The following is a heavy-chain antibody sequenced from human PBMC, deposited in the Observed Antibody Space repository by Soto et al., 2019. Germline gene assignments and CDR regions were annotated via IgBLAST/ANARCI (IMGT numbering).Heavy chain of an antibody. CDR1: GFTFNNYA. D-gene: IGHD2-8*01. CDR3: AKVRLTDYLRYAPHL. V-gene: IGHV3-23*01. J-gene: IGHJ3*01. Sequence: EVQLLESGGGLVQPGGSLRLACAASGFTFNNYAMNWVRQAPGRGLEWVSIISPNGDSTYYADSVKGRFTISRDNSKNTVFLQMNSLRAKDTAIYFCAKVRLTDYLRYAPHLWGQGTLVTVSS. CDR2: ISPNGDST.